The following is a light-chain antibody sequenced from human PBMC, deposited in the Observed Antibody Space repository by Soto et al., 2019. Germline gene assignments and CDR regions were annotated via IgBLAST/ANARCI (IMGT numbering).Light chain of an antibody. V-gene: IGKV1-8*01. J-gene: IGKJ2*01. CDR2: SAS. Sequence: AIRMTQSPSSFSASTGDRVTITCRASQDISTSLAWYQQKPGKAPKLLIYSASSLQSGVPANFSGSGSGTDFTLTISRLQSEDFATYYCQQYYSYPYTFCQGTKVEIK. CDR3: QQYYSYPYT. CDR1: QDISTS.